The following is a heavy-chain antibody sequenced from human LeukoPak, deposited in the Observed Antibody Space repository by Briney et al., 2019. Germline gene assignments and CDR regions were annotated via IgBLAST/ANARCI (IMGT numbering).Heavy chain of an antibody. CDR1: GGSISGYY. D-gene: IGHD6-19*01. Sequence: PSETLSLTCTVSGGSISGYYWSWIRQPPGKGLKWLGYIYYGGSTNYNPSLKSRVTMSVDTFKNQFSLKLSSVTAADTAVYYCARHYSSGSFDYWGQGTLVTVSS. V-gene: IGHV4-59*08. J-gene: IGHJ4*02. CDR2: IYYGGST. CDR3: ARHYSSGSFDY.